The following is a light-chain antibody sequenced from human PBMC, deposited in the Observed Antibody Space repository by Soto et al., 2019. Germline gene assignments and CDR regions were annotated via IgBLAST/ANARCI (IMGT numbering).Light chain of an antibody. Sequence: DIQMTQSPSSLSASVGDRVTITCRASQSISTWLAWYQQKPGKAPNLLIYKASSLESGVRSRFSGSGSGTDFTLTISSLQPDDFATYYCQQYRAYPWTFGQGTKVDIK. V-gene: IGKV1-5*03. CDR3: QQYRAYPWT. CDR1: QSISTW. J-gene: IGKJ1*01. CDR2: KAS.